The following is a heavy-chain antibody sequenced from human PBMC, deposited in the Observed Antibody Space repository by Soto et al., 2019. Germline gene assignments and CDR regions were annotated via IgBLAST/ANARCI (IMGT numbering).Heavy chain of an antibody. CDR2: IYPGDSDT. CDR3: VLEYILTGFDY. CDR1: GYSFTSYW. D-gene: IGHD3-9*01. J-gene: IGHJ4*02. Sequence: PGESLKISCQGSGYSFTSYWIVWVRQMPGKGLEWMGIIYPGDSDTRYSPSFQGQVTISADKSISTAYLQWSSLKASDTAMYYCVLEYILTGFDYWGQGTLVTVSS. V-gene: IGHV5-51*01.